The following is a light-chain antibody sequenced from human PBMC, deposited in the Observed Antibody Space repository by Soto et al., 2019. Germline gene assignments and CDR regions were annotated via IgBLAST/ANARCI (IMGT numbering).Light chain of an antibody. CDR2: EAS. CDR1: HCIRND. J-gene: IGKJ1*01. CDR3: QHYNSYWT. Sequence: IQMTQSPSSLSASVGDSVTMTFRVSHCIRNDLGWYQQKPGTAPRRLIYEASSLQSGVPSRFSGSGSGTEFTLTISSLQPEDFGTYYCQHYNSYWTFGQGTKVDIK. V-gene: IGKV1-17*01.